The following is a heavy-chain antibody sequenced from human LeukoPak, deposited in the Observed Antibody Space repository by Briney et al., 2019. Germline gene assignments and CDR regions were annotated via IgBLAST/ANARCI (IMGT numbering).Heavy chain of an antibody. D-gene: IGHD1-26*01. Sequence: WIRQPPGKGLEWVANIKQDGSEKYYVDSVKGRFTISRDNAKNSLYLQMNSLRAEDTAVYYCAKESIVRASRRFDYWGQGTLVTVSS. CDR3: AKESIVRASRRFDY. CDR2: IKQDGSEK. V-gene: IGHV3-7*01. J-gene: IGHJ4*02.